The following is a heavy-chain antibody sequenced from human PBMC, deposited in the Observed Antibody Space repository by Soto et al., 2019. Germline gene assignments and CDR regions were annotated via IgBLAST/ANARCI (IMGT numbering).Heavy chain of an antibody. Sequence: QVQMVESGGGVVQPGGSLRLSCAASGFNLWSNGMHWVRQAPGKGLEWVAITSYDGTNEYYADSVKGRFTISRDNSKNMLYLQMNSLITDDTAMYYCAKGLWSGYSPFDYWGQGTQVTVSS. CDR1: GFNLWSNG. V-gene: IGHV3-30*18. D-gene: IGHD3-3*01. J-gene: IGHJ4*02. CDR3: AKGLWSGYSPFDY. CDR2: TSYDGTNE.